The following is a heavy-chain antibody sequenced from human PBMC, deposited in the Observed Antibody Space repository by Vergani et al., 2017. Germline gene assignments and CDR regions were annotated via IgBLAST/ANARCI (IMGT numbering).Heavy chain of an antibody. J-gene: IGHJ6*02. D-gene: IGHD3-9*01. V-gene: IGHV4-39*07. Sequence: QLQLQESGPGLVKPSETLSLTCTVSGGSISSSSYYWGWIRQPPGKGLEWIGSIYYSGSTYYNPSLKSRVTISVDTSKNQFSLKLSSVTAADTAVYYYARDRAHYDIVTGYYRYYYYGMDVWGQGTTVTVSS. CDR2: IYYSGST. CDR3: ARDRAHYDIVTGYYRYYYYGMDV. CDR1: GGSISSSSYY.